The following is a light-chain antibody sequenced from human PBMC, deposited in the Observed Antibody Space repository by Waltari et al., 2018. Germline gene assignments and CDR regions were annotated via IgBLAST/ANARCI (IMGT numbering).Light chain of an antibody. Sequence: EILLTQSPGTASLSPGDRVSLSCRASQTVCSSSLAWYQQKPGQAPRLVIYRASRRATGIPDRFSGSGSGTDFSLTISRLEPEDFAVYYCQQHGTLPATFGQGTKVEIK. J-gene: IGKJ1*01. V-gene: IGKV3-20*01. CDR1: QTVCSSS. CDR2: RAS. CDR3: QQHGTLPAT.